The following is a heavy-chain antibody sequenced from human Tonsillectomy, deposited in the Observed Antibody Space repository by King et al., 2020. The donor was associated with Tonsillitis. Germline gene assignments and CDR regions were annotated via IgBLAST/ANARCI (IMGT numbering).Heavy chain of an antibody. Sequence: QLQESGPGLVKPSETLSLTCTVSGGSISSSTYYSGWIRQPPGKGLEWIGNVYHIGSTAYNPSLKSRITISIDTSKNQFSLRLSSVTAADTAVYYCARAPDYGDYTRYFDLWGRGTLVTVSS. CDR2: VYHIGST. CDR1: GGSISSSTYY. D-gene: IGHD4-17*01. J-gene: IGHJ2*01. CDR3: ARAPDYGDYTRYFDL. V-gene: IGHV4-39*01.